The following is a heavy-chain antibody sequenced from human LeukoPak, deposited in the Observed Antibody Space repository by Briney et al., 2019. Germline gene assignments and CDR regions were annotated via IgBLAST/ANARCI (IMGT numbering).Heavy chain of an antibody. CDR2: ISWNSGNI. J-gene: IGHJ6*03. CDR1: GFTLDDFA. V-gene: IGHV3-9*01. D-gene: IGHD2/OR15-2a*01. CDR3: ARDHYGGSTFFYYMDV. Sequence: AGRSLRLSCAGPGFTLDDFARCCGRQTPGKGLEWVSGISWNSGNIAYADFVGGRFTISRDNAKNSPSLQMNSLSDVDTAVYYCARDHYGGSTFFYYMDVWGKGTTVTVSS.